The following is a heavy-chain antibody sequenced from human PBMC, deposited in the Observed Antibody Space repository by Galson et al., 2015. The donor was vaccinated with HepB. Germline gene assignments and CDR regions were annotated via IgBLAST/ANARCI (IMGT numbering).Heavy chain of an antibody. J-gene: IGHJ4*02. V-gene: IGHV3-21*01. CDR1: GFTFSSYS. Sequence: SLRLSCAASGFTFSSYSMNWVRQAPGKGLEWVSSISSSSSYIYYADSVKGRYTISRDNAKNSLYLQMNSLRAEDTAVYYCARVLAAAGTLFDYWGQGTLVTVSS. CDR3: ARVLAAAGTLFDY. CDR2: ISSSSSYI. D-gene: IGHD6-13*01.